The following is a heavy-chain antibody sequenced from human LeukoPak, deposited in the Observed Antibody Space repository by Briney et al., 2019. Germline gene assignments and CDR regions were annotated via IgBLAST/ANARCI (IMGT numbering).Heavy chain of an antibody. CDR1: GFTVNNNY. Sequence: PGGSLRLSCAASGFTVNNNYMSWVRQAPGKGLEWVSYITPSSTVIYYADSVKGRFTISRDNAKNSLYLQMNSLRDEDTAVYYCARSGDYGMDVWGQGTTVTVSS. J-gene: IGHJ6*02. CDR2: ITPSSTVI. V-gene: IGHV3-48*02. CDR3: ARSGDYGMDV. D-gene: IGHD1-26*01.